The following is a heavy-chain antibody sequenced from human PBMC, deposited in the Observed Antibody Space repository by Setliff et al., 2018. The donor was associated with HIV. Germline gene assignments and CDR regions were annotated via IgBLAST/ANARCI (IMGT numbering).Heavy chain of an antibody. CDR1: GGSISSYY. Sequence: SETLSLTCTVSGGSISSYYWSWIRQPPGKGLEWIGYIYYSGSTNYNPSLKSRVTMSVDTSKNQFSLKLSSVTAADTAVYYCARVSSGWTYYYYYYMDVWGKGTTVTVSS. J-gene: IGHJ6*03. CDR2: IYYSGST. CDR3: ARVSSGWTYYYYYYMDV. V-gene: IGHV4-59*01. D-gene: IGHD6-19*01.